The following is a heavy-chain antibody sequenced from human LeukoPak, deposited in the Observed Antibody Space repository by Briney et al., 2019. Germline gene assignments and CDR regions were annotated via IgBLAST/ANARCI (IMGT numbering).Heavy chain of an antibody. Sequence: GGSLRLSCAASGFTFSNFAMHWVRQAPGKGLEHVSAITTNGDTTFYADSVKGRFTISRDNSKSTVFLQMGSLRAEDMAVYFCARGTGRMDLDYWGQGTLVTVSS. CDR2: ITTNGDTT. CDR1: GFTFSNFA. V-gene: IGHV3-64*02. D-gene: IGHD2-15*01. CDR3: ARGTGRMDLDY. J-gene: IGHJ4*02.